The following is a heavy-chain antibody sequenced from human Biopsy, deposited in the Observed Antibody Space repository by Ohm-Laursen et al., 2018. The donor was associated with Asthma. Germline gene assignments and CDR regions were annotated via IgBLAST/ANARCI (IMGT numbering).Heavy chain of an antibody. D-gene: IGHD6-19*01. Sequence: SQTLSLTCTVSGASIKTDDHYWSWLRQPPGKGLEWFGFIHYSGSTSYNLSLKGGVTISVDTSKNQFSLKLSSVTAADTAVNYCARASVAASSNWFDPWGQGTLVTVSS. CDR3: ARASVAASSNWFDP. CDR2: IHYSGST. J-gene: IGHJ5*02. V-gene: IGHV4-30-4*01. CDR1: GASIKTDDHY.